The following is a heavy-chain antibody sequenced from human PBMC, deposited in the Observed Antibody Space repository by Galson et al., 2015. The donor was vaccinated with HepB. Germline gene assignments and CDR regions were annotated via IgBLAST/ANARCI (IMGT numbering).Heavy chain of an antibody. D-gene: IGHD3-10*01. V-gene: IGHV3-21*01. CDR3: ARDHWAWGITMVRGVLFDL. Sequence: SLRLSCAASGFTFRIYGMSWVRQAPGKGLEWVSSISSSSSYIYYADSVKGRFTTSRDNAKNSLYLQMNSLRAEDTAVYYCARDHWAWGITMVRGVLFDLWGRGTLVTVST. CDR1: GFTFRIYG. J-gene: IGHJ2*01. CDR2: ISSSSSYI.